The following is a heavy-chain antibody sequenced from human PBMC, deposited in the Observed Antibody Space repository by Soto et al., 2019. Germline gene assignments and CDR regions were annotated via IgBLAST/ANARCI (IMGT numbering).Heavy chain of an antibody. Sequence: ASVKVSCKASGYTFTGYYMHWVRQAPGQGLEWMGWINPNSGGTNYAQKFQGWVTMTRDTSISTAYMELSRLRSDDTAVYYCGRDLRLDILTGYYYYYGMDVWGQGTTVTVSS. D-gene: IGHD3-9*01. V-gene: IGHV1-2*04. CDR1: GYTFTGYY. CDR3: GRDLRLDILTGYYYYYGMDV. CDR2: INPNSGGT. J-gene: IGHJ6*02.